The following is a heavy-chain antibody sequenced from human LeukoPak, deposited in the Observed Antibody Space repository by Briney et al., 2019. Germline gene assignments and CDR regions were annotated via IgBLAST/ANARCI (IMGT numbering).Heavy chain of an antibody. CDR1: GFTFATYA. V-gene: IGHV3-30*18. Sequence: GGSLRLSCAASGFTFATYAMSWVRQAPGKGLEWVAVISSDGSIKVYADSVKGRFTLSRDNSINTVDLQMNSLRAEDTAVYYCVKEYHSRGFGAYFDYWGQGTLVTVSS. CDR2: ISSDGSIK. J-gene: IGHJ4*02. CDR3: VKEYHSRGFGAYFDY. D-gene: IGHD3-3*01.